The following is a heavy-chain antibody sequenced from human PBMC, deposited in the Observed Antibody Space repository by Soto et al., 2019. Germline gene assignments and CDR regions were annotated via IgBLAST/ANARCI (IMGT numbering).Heavy chain of an antibody. CDR3: ARVDSLWFGLPIDY. V-gene: IGHV3-7*01. J-gene: IGHJ4*02. CDR2: IKQDGSEK. D-gene: IGHD3-10*01. Sequence: GGSLRLSCAASGFTFSSYWMSWVRQAPGKGLEWVANIKQDGSEKYYVDSVKGRFTISRDNAKNSLYLQMNSLRAEDTAVYYCARVDSLWFGLPIDYWGQGTLVTVSS. CDR1: GFTFSSYW.